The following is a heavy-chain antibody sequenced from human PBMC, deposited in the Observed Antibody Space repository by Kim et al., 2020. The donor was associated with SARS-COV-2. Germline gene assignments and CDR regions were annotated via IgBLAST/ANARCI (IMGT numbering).Heavy chain of an antibody. CDR3: ARLEVTMTKGERDY. J-gene: IGHJ4*02. D-gene: IGHD2-21*02. Sequence: SETLSLTCTVSGGSISSSSYYWGWIRQPPGKGLEWIGSIYYSGSTYYNPSLKSRVTISVDTSKNQFSLKLSSVTAADTAVYYCARLEVTMTKGERDYWGQGTLVTVSS. CDR2: IYYSGST. CDR1: GGSISSSSYY. V-gene: IGHV4-39*01.